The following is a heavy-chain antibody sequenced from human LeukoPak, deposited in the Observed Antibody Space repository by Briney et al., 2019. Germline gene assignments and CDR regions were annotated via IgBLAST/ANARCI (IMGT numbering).Heavy chain of an antibody. CDR1: GFTFSSYA. D-gene: IGHD3-3*01. CDR2: FSRSTT. CDR3: ATRPSEWLGPWYY. J-gene: IGHJ4*02. V-gene: IGHV3-23*01. Sequence: GGSLRLSCAASGFTFSSYAMSWVRQAPGKGPEWVSAFSRSTTYYADSVKGRFTISRDNSKNTLYLQMNSLRGEDTAVYYCATRPSEWLGPWYYWGQGTLVTVSS.